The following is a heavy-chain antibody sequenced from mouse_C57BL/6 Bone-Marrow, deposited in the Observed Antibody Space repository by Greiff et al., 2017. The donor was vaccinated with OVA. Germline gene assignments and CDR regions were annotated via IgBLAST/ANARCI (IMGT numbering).Heavy chain of an antibody. J-gene: IGHJ2*01. CDR2: IDPANGNT. Sequence: EVKLVDSVAELVRPGASVKLSCTASGFNIKNTYMHWVKQRPEQGLEWIGRIDPANGNTKYAPKFQGKATLTADTSSNTAYLQLSSLTSEDTAIYYCASGSSTMYYFDYWGQGTTLTVSS. CDR1: GFNIKNTY. CDR3: ASGSSTMYYFDY. D-gene: IGHD1-3*01. V-gene: IGHV14-3*01.